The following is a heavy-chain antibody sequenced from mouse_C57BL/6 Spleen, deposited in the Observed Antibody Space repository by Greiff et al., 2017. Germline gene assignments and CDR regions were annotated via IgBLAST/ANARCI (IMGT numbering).Heavy chain of an antibody. Sequence: VQLQQSGPVLVKPGASVKMSCKASGYTFTDYYMNWVKQSHGKSLEWIGVINPYNGGTSYNQKFKGKATLTVDKSSSTAYMELNSLTSEDSAVYYCARSDWDEGYWGQGTSVTVSS. CDR1: GYTFTDYY. CDR2: INPYNGGT. J-gene: IGHJ4*01. D-gene: IGHD4-1*01. V-gene: IGHV1-19*01. CDR3: ARSDWDEGY.